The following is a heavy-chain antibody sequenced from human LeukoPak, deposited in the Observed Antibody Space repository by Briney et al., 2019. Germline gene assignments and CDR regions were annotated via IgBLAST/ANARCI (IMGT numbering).Heavy chain of an antibody. CDR1: GFTFSSYA. Sequence: PGGSLRLSCAASGFTFSSYAMSWVRQAPGKGLEWVSGINWNGGSTGYADSVKGRFTISRDNAKNSLYLQMNSLRAEDTALYYCARDRQLGADWYYYYMDVWGKGTTVTVSS. CDR3: ARDRQLGADWYYYYMDV. V-gene: IGHV3-20*04. CDR2: INWNGGST. D-gene: IGHD6-6*01. J-gene: IGHJ6*03.